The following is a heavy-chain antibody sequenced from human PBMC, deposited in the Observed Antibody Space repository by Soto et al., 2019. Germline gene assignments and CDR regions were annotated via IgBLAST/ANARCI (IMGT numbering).Heavy chain of an antibody. V-gene: IGHV1-18*03. CDR3: GRARIGAMVTSDY. D-gene: IGHD5-18*01. J-gene: IGHJ4*02. Sequence: GPGVKKPVASVKVSCKASGYSFSDYGVTWVRQSPGQGLQWMGWISAYNDDRNYEQNFQDRITMTTDTSPSTAYVELRTLRSDYMAVYFCGRARIGAMVTSDYWGQGTLVTVSS. CDR2: ISAYNDDR. CDR1: GYSFSDYG.